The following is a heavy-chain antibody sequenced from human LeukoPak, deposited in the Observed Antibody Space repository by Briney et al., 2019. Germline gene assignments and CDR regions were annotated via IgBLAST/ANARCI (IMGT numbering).Heavy chain of an antibody. CDR1: GFTFSSYG. Sequence: PGGSLRLSCAASGFTFSSYGMHWVRQAPGKGLEWVAVIWYGGSNKYYADSVKGRFTISRDNSKNTLYLQMNSLRAEDTAVYYCAKKDCSSSSCYKALDYWGQGTLVTVSS. V-gene: IGHV3-30*02. J-gene: IGHJ4*02. CDR3: AKKDCSSSSCYKALDY. D-gene: IGHD2-2*01. CDR2: IWYGGSNK.